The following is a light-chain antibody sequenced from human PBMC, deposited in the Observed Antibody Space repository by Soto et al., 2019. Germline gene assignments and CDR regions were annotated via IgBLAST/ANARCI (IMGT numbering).Light chain of an antibody. CDR1: QSVGSF. CDR3: QQRSNWYT. J-gene: IGKJ2*01. Sequence: EIVLTQSPATLSLSPGERATLSCRASQSVGSFLVWYQQKPGQAPRLLIYDASNRATGIPVRFSGSGSGTDFTLTISSLEPEDFAVYYCQQRSNWYTFGQGTELEIK. CDR2: DAS. V-gene: IGKV3-11*01.